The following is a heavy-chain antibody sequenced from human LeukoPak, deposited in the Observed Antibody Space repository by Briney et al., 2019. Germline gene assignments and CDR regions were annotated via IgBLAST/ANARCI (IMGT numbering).Heavy chain of an antibody. Sequence: GASVKVSCKASGYTFTGYYIHWVRQAPGQGLEWMGWITPNSGGTNYAQKFQGRVTMTRDTSISTAYMELSRLRSDDTAVYYCARARFLEWLLPSYYGMDVWGQGTTVTVSS. D-gene: IGHD3-3*01. V-gene: IGHV1-2*02. CDR1: GYTFTGYY. CDR3: ARARFLEWLLPSYYGMDV. J-gene: IGHJ6*02. CDR2: ITPNSGGT.